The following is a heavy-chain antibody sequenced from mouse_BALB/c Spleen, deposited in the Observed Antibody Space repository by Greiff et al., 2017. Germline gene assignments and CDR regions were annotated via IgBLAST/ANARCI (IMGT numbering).Heavy chain of an antibody. Sequence: EVKLVESGGGLVQPGGSRKLSCAASGFTFSSFGMHWVRQAPEKGLEWVAYISSGSSTIYYADTVKGRFTISRDNPKNTLFLQMTSLRSEDTAMYYCARVTTATPFAYWGQGTLVTVSA. D-gene: IGHD1-2*01. CDR3: ARVTTATPFAY. J-gene: IGHJ3*01. CDR1: GFTFSSFG. V-gene: IGHV5-17*02. CDR2: ISSGSSTI.